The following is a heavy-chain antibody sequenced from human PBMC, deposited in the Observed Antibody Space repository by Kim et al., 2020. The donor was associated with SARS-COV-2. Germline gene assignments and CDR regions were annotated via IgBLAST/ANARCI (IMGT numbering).Heavy chain of an antibody. D-gene: IGHD2-15*01. CDR1: GYTFTSYA. Sequence: ASVKVSCKASGYTFTSYAMHWVRQAPGQRLECMGWINAGNGNTKYSQKFQGRVTITRDTSASTAYMELSSLRSEDTAVYYCARGWRYCSGGSCFSRSYYYYGMDVWGQGTTVTVSS. CDR3: ARGWRYCSGGSCFSRSYYYYGMDV. J-gene: IGHJ6*02. CDR2: INAGNGNT. V-gene: IGHV1-3*01.